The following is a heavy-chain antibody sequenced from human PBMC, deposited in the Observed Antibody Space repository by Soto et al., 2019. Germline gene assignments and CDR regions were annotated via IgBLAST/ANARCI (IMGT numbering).Heavy chain of an antibody. J-gene: IGHJ5*02. CDR1: GVSISSGGYY. CDR2: IYYSGST. D-gene: IGHD3-22*01. V-gene: IGHV4-31*03. Sequence: PSETLSLPCTVSGVSISSGGYYWSSIRQHPGKILEWIGYIYYSGSTYYNPSLKSRDTISVDTANNQFSLKLSSGNAADTAVYYCARTMIVVRFDPWGQLPLCAVAS. CDR3: ARTMIVVRFDP.